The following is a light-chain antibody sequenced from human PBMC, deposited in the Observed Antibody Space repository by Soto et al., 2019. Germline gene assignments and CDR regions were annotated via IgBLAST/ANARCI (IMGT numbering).Light chain of an antibody. CDR1: HPLTGSTY. V-gene: IGKV3-20*01. Sequence: DIVLTQSPGTLSLSPGERAALYCTASHPLTGSTYLAWYQQKPGQAPRLLIYGASNRATGIRDRFSGSGYETDFTLTISRLEPEDFAVYYCQKYGSSPLYSFGQGTKLEI. CDR2: GAS. CDR3: QKYGSSPLYS. J-gene: IGKJ2*03.